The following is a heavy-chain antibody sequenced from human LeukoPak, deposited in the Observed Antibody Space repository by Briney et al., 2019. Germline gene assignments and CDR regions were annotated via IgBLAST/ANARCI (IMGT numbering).Heavy chain of an antibody. Sequence: PGGSLRLSCAASGFTFSYFAMSWVRQAPGRGLEWVSTITASGSNTFYADSVKGRFTISRDNAKNSLYLQMNSLRAEDTAVYYCASRYYFQHWGQGTLVTVSS. D-gene: IGHD2-15*01. CDR2: ITASGSNT. J-gene: IGHJ1*01. CDR3: ASRYYFQH. CDR1: GFTFSYFA. V-gene: IGHV3-23*01.